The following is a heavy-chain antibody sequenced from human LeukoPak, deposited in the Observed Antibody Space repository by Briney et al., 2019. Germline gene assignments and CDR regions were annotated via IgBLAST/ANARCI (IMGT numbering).Heavy chain of an antibody. V-gene: IGHV3-23*01. J-gene: IGHJ4*02. CDR3: AKAKKYCSGGSCYYFDY. Sequence: GGSLRLSCAASGFTFSSYAMSWVRQAPGKGLEWVSAISGSSGSTYYADSVKGRFTISRDNSKNTLYLQMNSLRAEDTAVYYCAKAKKYCSGGSCYYFDYWGQGTLVTVSS. CDR2: ISGSSGST. D-gene: IGHD2-15*01. CDR1: GFTFSSYA.